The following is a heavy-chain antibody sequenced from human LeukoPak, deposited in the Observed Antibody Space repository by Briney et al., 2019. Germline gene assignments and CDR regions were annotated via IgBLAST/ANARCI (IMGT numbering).Heavy chain of an antibody. V-gene: IGHV3-11*01. CDR2: ISSSYSTI. CDR1: GFTFSDYY. CDR3: ARTGYSSDWFSDY. D-gene: IGHD6-19*01. Sequence: GGSLRLSCAASGFTFSDYYMSWIRQAPGKGLEWVSYISSSYSTIYYADSVKGRFTISRDNAKNSLYLQMNSLRADDTAVYYCARTGYSSDWFSDYWGQGTLVTVSS. J-gene: IGHJ4*02.